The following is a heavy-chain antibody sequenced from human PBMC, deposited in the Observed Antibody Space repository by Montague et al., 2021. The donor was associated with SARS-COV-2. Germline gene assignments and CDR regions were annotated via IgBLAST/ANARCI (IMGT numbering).Heavy chain of an antibody. J-gene: IGHJ6*02. CDR1: GGSFSGYY. CDR3: TREGYQVLWSDYYYYGMDV. D-gene: IGHD2-2*01. Sequence: SETLSLTCAVYGGSFSGYYWSWIRQPPGKGLEWIGEINHSGSTDYNPSLKSQVTISVDTSKNQFSPKLSSVTAADTAVYYCTREGYQVLWSDYYYYGMDVWGQGTTVTVSS. V-gene: IGHV4-34*01. CDR2: INHSGST.